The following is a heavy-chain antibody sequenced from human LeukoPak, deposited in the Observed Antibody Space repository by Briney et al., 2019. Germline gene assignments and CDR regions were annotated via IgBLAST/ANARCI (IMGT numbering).Heavy chain of an antibody. CDR2: IYPADSDT. V-gene: IGHV5-51*01. J-gene: IGHJ6*03. Sequence: GASLQISCKGSGSSFTTQWIGWVRQVPGKGLEWMGIIYPADSDTRYSQSFQGQVTISADKSISTAYLQWSSLKASDTAIYYCARHAPYYYYMDVWGKGTTVTVSS. CDR1: GSSFTTQW. CDR3: ARHAPYYYYMDV.